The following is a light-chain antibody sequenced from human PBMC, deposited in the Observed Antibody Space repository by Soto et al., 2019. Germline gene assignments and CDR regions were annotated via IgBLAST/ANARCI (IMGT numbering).Light chain of an antibody. CDR2: AAS. CDR3: QQYHTDWT. Sequence: DIQMTQSPSTLSASVGDTVTITCRASESIDNWLAWYQQKPGKAPKLLIFAASTLVRGVPSRFSGRGPGTEFTLTISSLQADDYATFYCQQYHTDWTFGQGTKVEIK. CDR1: ESIDNW. V-gene: IGKV1-5*01. J-gene: IGKJ1*01.